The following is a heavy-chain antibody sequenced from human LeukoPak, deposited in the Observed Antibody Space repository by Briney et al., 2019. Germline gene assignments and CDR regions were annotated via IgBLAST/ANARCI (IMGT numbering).Heavy chain of an antibody. D-gene: IGHD1-14*01. CDR1: GGSFSGYY. J-gene: IGHJ3*02. Sequence: PSETLSLTCAVYGGSFSGYYGSWIRQPPGKGLEWIGEINHSGSTNYNPSLKSRVTISVDTSKNQFSLKLSSVTAADTAVYYCAAGEAFDIWGQGTMVTVSS. V-gene: IGHV4-34*01. CDR3: AAGEAFDI. CDR2: INHSGST.